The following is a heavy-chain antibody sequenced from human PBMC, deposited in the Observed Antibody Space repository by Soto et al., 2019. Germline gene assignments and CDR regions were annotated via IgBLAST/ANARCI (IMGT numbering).Heavy chain of an antibody. D-gene: IGHD1-26*01. CDR1: GDTFTSYG. J-gene: IGHJ4*02. V-gene: IGHV1-18*04. CDR2: HSGQNGNT. Sequence: QVQVVQSGPEVIKPGASLNVSCTASGDTFTSYGVTWVRQAPGQGLEWMGFHSGQNGNTNYAQRFQGRVTMTADMSAATAYLQLRTLRSDDTAIYYCAVGKDFDYWGQGTLVIVSS. CDR3: AVGKDFDY.